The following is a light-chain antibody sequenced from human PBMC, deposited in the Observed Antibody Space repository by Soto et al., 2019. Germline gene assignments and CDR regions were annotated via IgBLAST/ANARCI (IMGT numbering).Light chain of an antibody. J-gene: IGKJ2*01. CDR1: QSVSSY. CDR2: RAS. Sequence: EIVMTQSPATLSVSPGGRATLSCRASQSVSSYLAWYQQRPGQPPRLLIYRASTRATGIPARFSGSGSGTEFSLTISSLQSEYFEVYYCQQYSKWPPRYTFGQGTKLEI. CDR3: QQYSKWPPRYT. V-gene: IGKV3-15*01.